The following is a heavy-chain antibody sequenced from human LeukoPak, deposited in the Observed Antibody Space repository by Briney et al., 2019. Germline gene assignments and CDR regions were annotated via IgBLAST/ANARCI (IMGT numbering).Heavy chain of an antibody. CDR1: GFTFSSYA. V-gene: IGHV3-23*01. D-gene: IGHD5-18*01. CDR2: ISGSGGST. CDR3: AKNGRGYSSDYFDY. Sequence: PGGSLRLSCAASGFTFSSYAMSWVRQAPGKGLEWVSAISGSGGSTYYADSVKGRFTISRDNSKNTLYLQMNTLRAGDTAVYSCAKNGRGYSSDYFDYWGQGTLVTVS. J-gene: IGHJ4*02.